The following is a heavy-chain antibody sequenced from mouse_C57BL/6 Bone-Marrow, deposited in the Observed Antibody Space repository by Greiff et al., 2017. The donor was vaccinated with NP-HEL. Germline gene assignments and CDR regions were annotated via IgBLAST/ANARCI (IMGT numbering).Heavy chain of an antibody. CDR2: INPSSGYT. V-gene: IGHV1-4*01. CDR3: ARCGDGDDGEPWFAY. D-gene: IGHD2-2*01. J-gene: IGHJ3*01. CDR1: GYTFTSYT. Sequence: QVQLQQSGAELARPGASVKMSCKASGYTFTSYTMHWVKQRPGQGLEWIGYINPSSGYTKYNQKFKDKATLTADKSSSTAYMQLSSLTSEDSAVYCCARCGDGDDGEPWFAYWGQGTLVTVSA.